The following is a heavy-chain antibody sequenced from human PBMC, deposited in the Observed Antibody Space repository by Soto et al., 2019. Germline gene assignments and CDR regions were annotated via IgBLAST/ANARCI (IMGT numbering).Heavy chain of an antibody. CDR2: IYYSGST. D-gene: IGHD2-21*02. V-gene: IGHV4-59*01. CDR1: GGSISSYY. Sequence: QVQLQESGPGLVKPSETLSLTCTVSGGSISSYYWSWIRQPPGKGLEWIGYIYYSGSTNYNPSLKSRVTISVDTSKNQFSLKLSSVTAADTAVYYCARGGYGGNSVGLNYWGQGTLVTVSS. J-gene: IGHJ4*02. CDR3: ARGGYGGNSVGLNY.